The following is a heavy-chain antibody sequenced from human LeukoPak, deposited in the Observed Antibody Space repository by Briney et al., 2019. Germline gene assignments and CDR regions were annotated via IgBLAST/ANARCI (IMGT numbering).Heavy chain of an antibody. CDR1: GFTFSSYW. V-gene: IGHV3-74*01. D-gene: IGHD6-13*01. Sequence: GGSLRLSCAASGFTFSSYWMHWVRQAPGKGLVWVSRINSDGSSTSYADSVKGRFTISRDNSKNTLFLQMNSLIADDTAVYYCVRGVGVSRFSFFELWGEGTLVVVSS. CDR2: INSDGSST. CDR3: VRGVGVSRFSFFEL. J-gene: IGHJ5*02.